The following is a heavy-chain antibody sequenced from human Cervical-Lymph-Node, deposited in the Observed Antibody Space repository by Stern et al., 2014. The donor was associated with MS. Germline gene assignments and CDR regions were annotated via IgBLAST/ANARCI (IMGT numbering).Heavy chain of an antibody. CDR1: GYTFTDFA. CDR2: ISAGTGNP. V-gene: IGHV1-3*01. CDR3: AKEGANDCFDY. J-gene: IGHJ4*02. Sequence: QDKVVQSGAEVRKPGASVKVSCKASGYTFTDFAMNWVGQAPGQTLEWMGSISAGTGNPKYSQKFQARVTLTRDTSASTAYMELSSLKSEDTAVYDCAKEGANDCFDYWGQGTLVTVSS.